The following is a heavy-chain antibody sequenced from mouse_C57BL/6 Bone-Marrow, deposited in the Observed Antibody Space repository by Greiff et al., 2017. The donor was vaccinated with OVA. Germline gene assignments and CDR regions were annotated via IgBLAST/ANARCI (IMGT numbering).Heavy chain of an antibody. Sequence: EVKLVESGGGLVKPGGSLKLSCAASGFTFSSYAMSWVRQTPEQRLEWVATISDGGSYTYYPDNVKGRFTISRDNAKNNLYLQMSHLKSEDTAMDYCARESWDVYFDVWGTGTTVTVSS. D-gene: IGHD4-1*01. CDR3: ARESWDVYFDV. CDR2: ISDGGSYT. CDR1: GFTFSSYA. J-gene: IGHJ1*03. V-gene: IGHV5-4*03.